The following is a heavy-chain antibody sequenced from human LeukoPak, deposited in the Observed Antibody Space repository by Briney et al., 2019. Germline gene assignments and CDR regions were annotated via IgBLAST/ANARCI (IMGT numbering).Heavy chain of an antibody. CDR1: GGSISSNSYY. D-gene: IGHD6-19*01. V-gene: IGHV4-39*01. J-gene: IGHJ4*02. CDR3: ARIAVAEDYYFDY. CDR2: IYDSGST. Sequence: PSETLSLTWTVSGGSISSNSYYWGWIRQPPGKGLEWIGSIYDSGSTYYNPSLKSRVTISVDTSKNQFSLKLRSVTAADTAVYYCARIAVAEDYYFDYWGQGTLVTVSS.